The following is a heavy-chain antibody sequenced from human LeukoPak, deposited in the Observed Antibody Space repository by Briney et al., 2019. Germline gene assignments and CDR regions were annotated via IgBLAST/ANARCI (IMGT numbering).Heavy chain of an antibody. V-gene: IGHV3-30-3*01. CDR3: TRGRPGSGNFFDY. D-gene: IGHD3-10*01. CDR1: KFTFSNYA. CDR2: ISDDGSNK. Sequence: PGGSLRLSCAASKFTFSNYAMHWVRQAPGKGLEWVTTISDDGSNKFYADSVKGRFTISRDNSKNTLYLQMNSLRAEDTAMYYCTRGRPGSGNFFDYWGQGTLVTVSS. J-gene: IGHJ4*02.